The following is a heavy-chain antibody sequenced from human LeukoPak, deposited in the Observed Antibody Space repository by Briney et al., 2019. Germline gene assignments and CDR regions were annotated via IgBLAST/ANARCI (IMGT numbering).Heavy chain of an antibody. CDR3: ARLYSSSLGRVFDY. V-gene: IGHV4-61*05. Sequence: SEICRLTCSVSGGSISSSSYYWGWIRQPPGRGLEWIGYIYNSGSTNYYPSLKSRVTISVDTSKNQFSLKLSSVTAADTAVYYCARLYSSSLGRVFDYWGGGTRDSVSS. J-gene: IGHJ4*02. D-gene: IGHD6-13*01. CDR1: GGSISSSSYY. CDR2: IYNSGST.